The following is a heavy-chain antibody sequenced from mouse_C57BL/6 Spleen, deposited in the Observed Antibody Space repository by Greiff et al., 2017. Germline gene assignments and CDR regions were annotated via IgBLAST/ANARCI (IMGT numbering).Heavy chain of an antibody. CDR2: INPNNGGT. CDR3: ARRDYGSRAFAY. Sequence: EVQLQQSGPELVKPGASVKIPCKASGYTFTDYNMDWVKQSHGKSLEWIGDINPNNGGTIYNQKFKGKATLTVDKSSSTAYMELRSLTSEDTAVYYCARRDYGSRAFAYWGQGTLVTVSA. J-gene: IGHJ3*01. D-gene: IGHD1-1*01. CDR1: GYTFTDYN. V-gene: IGHV1-18*01.